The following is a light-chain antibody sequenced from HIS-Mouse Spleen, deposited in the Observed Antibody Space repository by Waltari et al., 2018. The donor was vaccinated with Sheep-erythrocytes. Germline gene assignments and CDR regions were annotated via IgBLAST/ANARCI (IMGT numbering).Light chain of an antibody. V-gene: IGLV2-14*03. J-gene: IGLJ2*01. Sequence: LTQPASVSGSPGQSITISCTGTSSDVGGYNSVSWYQQHPGKAPKLMIYDVSNRPSGVSNRFSGSKSGNTASLTISGLQAEDEADYYCSSYTSSSTLVFGGGTKLTVL. CDR2: DVS. CDR3: SSYTSSSTLV. CDR1: SSDVGGYNS.